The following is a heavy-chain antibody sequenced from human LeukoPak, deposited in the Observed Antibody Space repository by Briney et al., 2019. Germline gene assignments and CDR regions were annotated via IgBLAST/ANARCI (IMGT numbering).Heavy chain of an antibody. V-gene: IGHV4-31*03. D-gene: IGHD5-24*01. CDR2: IYYSGST. CDR1: GGSISSGGYY. CDR3: AGCRDGYKFDY. Sequence: SQTLSLTCTVSGGSISSGGYYWSWIRQHPGKGLEWIGYIYYSGSTYYNPSLESRVTISVDTSKNQFSLKLSSVTAADTAVYYCAGCRDGYKFDYWGQGTLVTVSS. J-gene: IGHJ4*02.